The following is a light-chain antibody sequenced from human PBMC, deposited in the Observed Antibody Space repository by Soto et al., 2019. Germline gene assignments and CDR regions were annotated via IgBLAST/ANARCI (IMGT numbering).Light chain of an antibody. CDR1: QRISTW. CDR2: DGS. CDR3: LQYLTYPWT. V-gene: IGKV1-5*01. J-gene: IGKJ1*01. Sequence: DIQMTQSPATLSALMGDRVTITCRASQRISTWLAWYKQKPGKAPSLLIYDGSILKSGAATTFSGNGSGTQFALTVSSLHPDAFATYYCLQYLTYPWTFGQGTKVDIK.